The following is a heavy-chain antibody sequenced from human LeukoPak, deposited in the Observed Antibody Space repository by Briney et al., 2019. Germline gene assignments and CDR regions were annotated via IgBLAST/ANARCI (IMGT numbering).Heavy chain of an antibody. CDR1: GGSFSSYY. CDR3: ARCGTQWRLDA. CDR2: IYDSGST. D-gene: IGHD6-19*01. Sequence: SETLSLTCTVSGGSFSSYYWSWIRQPPGKGLEWIGYIYDSGSTNYNPSLKSRVTVSVDTSKNQFSLKLNSVTAVDTAVYYCARCGTQWRLDACGQGTLVTVSS. V-gene: IGHV4-59*01. J-gene: IGHJ5*02.